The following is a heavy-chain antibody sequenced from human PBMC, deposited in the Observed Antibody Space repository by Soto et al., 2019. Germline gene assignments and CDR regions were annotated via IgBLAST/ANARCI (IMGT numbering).Heavy chain of an antibody. V-gene: IGHV3-53*01. CDR1: GFTVSSKY. J-gene: IGHJ6*02. CDR2: IWSAGLI. Sequence: GGSLRLSCAASGFTVSSKYMSWVRQAPGKGLEWVSIIWSAGLIYYADSVRARFTISRDISKNILYLEMTSLRADDTAVYYCAREAPMDVWGQGTTVTVSS. CDR3: AREAPMDV.